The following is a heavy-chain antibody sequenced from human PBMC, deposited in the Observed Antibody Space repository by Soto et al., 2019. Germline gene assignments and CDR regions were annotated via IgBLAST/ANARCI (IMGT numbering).Heavy chain of an antibody. Sequence: SETLSLTCTVSGGSLNPYYWSWIRQPPGKGLEWIAYIYYSGTTEYNPSLKSRVTISVDMSKNQFSLRLTSVTAADTAVYYCARDTSSTSLRAEYFQFWGQGNQVTVSS. J-gene: IGHJ1*01. V-gene: IGHV4-59*12. D-gene: IGHD6-13*01. CDR1: GGSLNPYY. CDR3: ARDTSSTSLRAEYFQF. CDR2: IYYSGTT.